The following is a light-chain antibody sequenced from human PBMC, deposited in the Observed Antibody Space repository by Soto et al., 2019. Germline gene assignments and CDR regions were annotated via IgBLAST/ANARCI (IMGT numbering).Light chain of an antibody. V-gene: IGKV3D-15*01. Sequence: EVVMTQSPATLSVSPGERATLSCRASQSVTTNLAWYQQKPGQAPRLLIYHASTRATGIPARLSGSGSGTEFTLTNSSLQSEDFAVSYCQQYNNWPLTFGQGTRLEIK. CDR1: QSVTTN. CDR2: HAS. CDR3: QQYNNWPLT. J-gene: IGKJ5*01.